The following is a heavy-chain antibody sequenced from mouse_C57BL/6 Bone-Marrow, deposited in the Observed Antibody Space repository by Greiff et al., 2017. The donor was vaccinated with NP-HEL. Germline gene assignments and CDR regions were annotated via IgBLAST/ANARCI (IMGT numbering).Heavy chain of an antibody. J-gene: IGHJ3*01. CDR3: AKSPVYYDYDWFAY. Sequence: VQLQQSGPGLVQPSQSLSITCTVSGFSLTSYGVHWVRQPPGKGLEWLGVIWSGGSTDSNAAFISRLSISKDNSKSQVFFKMNSLQADDTAIYYCAKSPVYYDYDWFAYWGQGTLVTVSA. V-gene: IGHV2-4*01. CDR1: GFSLTSYG. D-gene: IGHD2-4*01. CDR2: IWSGGST.